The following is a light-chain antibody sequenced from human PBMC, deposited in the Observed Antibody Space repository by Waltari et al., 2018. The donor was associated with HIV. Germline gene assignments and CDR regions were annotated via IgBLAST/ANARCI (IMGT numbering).Light chain of an antibody. CDR1: TSNIGAGYD. CDR2: GNS. CDR3: QSYDSSLSGATV. Sequence: QSVLTQPPSVSGAPGQRVTISRTGSTSNIGAGYDVHWYQQLPGTAPKLLIFGNSNRPSGVPDRFSGSKSGTSASLAITGLRAEDEADYYCQSYDSSLSGATVFGTGTKVTV. J-gene: IGLJ1*01. V-gene: IGLV1-40*01.